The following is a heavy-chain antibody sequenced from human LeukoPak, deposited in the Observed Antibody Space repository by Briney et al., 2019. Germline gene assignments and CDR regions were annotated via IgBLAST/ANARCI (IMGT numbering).Heavy chain of an antibody. CDR3: ARRGCGGSCYSYYYYYMDV. CDR1: GGSFSGYY. D-gene: IGHD2-15*01. CDR2: INHSGST. V-gene: IGHV4-34*01. Sequence: PSETLSLTCAVYGGSFSGYYWSWIRQPPGKGLEWIGEINHSGSTNYNPSLKSRVTISVDTSKNQFSLKLSSVTAADTAVYYCARRGCGGSCYSYYYYYMDVWGNGTTVTISS. J-gene: IGHJ6*03.